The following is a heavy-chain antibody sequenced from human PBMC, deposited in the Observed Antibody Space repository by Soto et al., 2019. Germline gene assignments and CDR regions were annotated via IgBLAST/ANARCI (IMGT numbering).Heavy chain of an antibody. J-gene: IGHJ6*02. V-gene: IGHV1-18*01. CDR3: AREGQAPYYYYGMDV. CDR2: ISAYNGNT. Sequence: SVKVSCKASGYTFTSYAIHWVRQAPGQRLEWMGWISAYNGNTKYAEKFQGRVTMTTDTSTSTAHMELRSLRSDDTAVYYCAREGQAPYYYYGMDVWGQGTAVTVSS. CDR1: GYTFTSYA.